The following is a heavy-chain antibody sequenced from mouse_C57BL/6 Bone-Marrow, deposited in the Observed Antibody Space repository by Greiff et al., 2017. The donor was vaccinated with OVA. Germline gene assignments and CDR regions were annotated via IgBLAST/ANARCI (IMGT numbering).Heavy chain of an antibody. CDR3: ASGYSNSYYYAMDY. CDR2: IDPEDGET. V-gene: IGHV14-2*01. J-gene: IGHJ4*01. D-gene: IGHD2-5*01. CDR1: GFNIKDYY. Sequence: VQLKESGAELVKPGASVKLSCTASGFNIKDYYMHWVKQRTEQGLEWIGRIDPEDGETKYAPKFQGKATITADTSSNTAYLQLSSLTSEDTAVYYCASGYSNSYYYAMDYWGQGTSVTVSS.